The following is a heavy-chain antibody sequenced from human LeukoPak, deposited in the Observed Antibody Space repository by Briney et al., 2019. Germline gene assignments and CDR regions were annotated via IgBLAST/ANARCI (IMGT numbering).Heavy chain of an antibody. CDR3: AKSLDAISHYYFDY. D-gene: IGHD3-9*01. J-gene: IGHJ4*02. CDR2: ISGSGGST. Sequence: GGSLRLSCAASGFTFSSYALSWVRQAPGKGLEWVSAISGSGGSTYYADSVKGRFTISRDNSKNTLYLQMNSLRAEDTAVYYCAKSLDAISHYYFDYWGQGTLVTVSS. CDR1: GFTFSSYA. V-gene: IGHV3-23*01.